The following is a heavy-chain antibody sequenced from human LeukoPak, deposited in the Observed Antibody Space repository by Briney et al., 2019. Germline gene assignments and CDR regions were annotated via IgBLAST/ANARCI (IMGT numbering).Heavy chain of an antibody. D-gene: IGHD6-13*01. V-gene: IGHV4-59*01. CDR2: IYYSGST. CDR3: ARALYSSSALDY. Sequence: SETLSLTCTVSGGSISSYYWSWIRQPPGKGLEWIGYIYYSGSTNYNPSLKSRVTISVDSSKSQFSLELNSVTAADTAVYYCARALYSSSALDYWGQGTLVTVSS. CDR1: GGSISSYY. J-gene: IGHJ4*02.